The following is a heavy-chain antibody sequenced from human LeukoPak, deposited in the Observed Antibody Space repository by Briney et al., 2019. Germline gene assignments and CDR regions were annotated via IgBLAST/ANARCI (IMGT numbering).Heavy chain of an antibody. CDR3: AKDPVGQ. Sequence: GGSLRLSCAASGFTFSSDAMSWVRQAPGKGLEWVSAISGSGSHTYYTDSVRGRFTISRDNSKNTLYLQMNSLRAEDTAVYYCAKDPVGQWGQGTLVTVSS. CDR2: ISGSGSHT. J-gene: IGHJ4*02. CDR1: GFTFSSDA. D-gene: IGHD4-23*01. V-gene: IGHV3-23*01.